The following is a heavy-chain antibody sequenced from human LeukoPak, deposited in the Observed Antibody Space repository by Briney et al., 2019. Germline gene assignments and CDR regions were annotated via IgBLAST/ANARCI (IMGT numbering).Heavy chain of an antibody. CDR3: AKYEPYYDILTGYSQYYFDY. V-gene: IGHV3-23*01. J-gene: IGHJ4*02. CDR1: GITFGNNW. CDR2: ISGSGGST. Sequence: PGGSLRLSCAASGITFGNNWMHWVRQAPGKGLEWVSAISGSGGSTYYADSVKGRFTISRDNSKNTLYLQMNSLRAEDTAVYYCAKYEPYYDILTGYSQYYFDYWGQGTLVTVSS. D-gene: IGHD3-9*01.